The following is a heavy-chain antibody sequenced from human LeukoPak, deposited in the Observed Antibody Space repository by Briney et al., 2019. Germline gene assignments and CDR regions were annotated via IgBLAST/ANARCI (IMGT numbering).Heavy chain of an antibody. CDR3: ARDWGGGYYYYYGMDV. CDR1: GFTFSSYA. V-gene: IGHV3-21*01. CDR2: ISSSSSYI. D-gene: IGHD3-16*01. J-gene: IGHJ6*02. Sequence: GGSLRLSCAASGFTFSSYAMSWVRQAPGKGLEWVSSISSSSSYIYYADSVKGRLTISRDNAKNSLYLQMNSLRAEDTAVYYCARDWGGGYYYYYGMDVWGQGTTVTVSS.